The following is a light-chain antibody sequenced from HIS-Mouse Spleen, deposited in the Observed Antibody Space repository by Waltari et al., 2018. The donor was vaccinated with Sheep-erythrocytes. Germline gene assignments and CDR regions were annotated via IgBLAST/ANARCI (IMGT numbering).Light chain of an antibody. CDR1: SSDVGGYNY. Sequence: QSALTQPRSVSGSPGQSVTISCTGTSSDVGGYNYVSWYQQHPGKAPKLLTYDVSKRPACVPGRFSGSRSGDTASLTISGLQAEDEAEYYCCSYAGSYNHVFATGAKVTVL. CDR3: CSYAGSYNHV. J-gene: IGLJ1*01. CDR2: DVS. V-gene: IGLV2-11*01.